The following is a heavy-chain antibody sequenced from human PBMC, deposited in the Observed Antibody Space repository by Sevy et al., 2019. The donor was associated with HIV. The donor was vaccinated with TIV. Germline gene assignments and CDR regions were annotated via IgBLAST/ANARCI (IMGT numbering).Heavy chain of an antibody. J-gene: IGHJ4*02. CDR2: ISGSGGST. Sequence: GGSLRLSCAASGLRFNSYAMTWVRQAPGKGLEWVSSISGSGGSTYYADSVKGRFTISRDNSKNTVYLEMNSLRAEDTAVYYCAKDSYFDNTLFDYWGQGTLVTVSS. CDR3: AKDSYFDNTLFDY. V-gene: IGHV3-23*01. D-gene: IGHD3-22*01. CDR1: GLRFNSYA.